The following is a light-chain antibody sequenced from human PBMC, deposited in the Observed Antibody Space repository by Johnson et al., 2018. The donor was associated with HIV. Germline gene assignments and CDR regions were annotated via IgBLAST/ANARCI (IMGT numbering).Light chain of an antibody. CDR1: SSNIGDNY. CDR3: GTWDNSLGVFYV. Sequence: QSVLTQPPSVSAAPGQKVTISCSGSSSNIGDNYVSWYQQFPETAPKLLIYENNKRPSGIPDRFSGSKSGTSATLGITGLQTGDEADYYCGTWDNSLGVFYVFGTGTKV. J-gene: IGLJ1*01. V-gene: IGLV1-51*02. CDR2: ENN.